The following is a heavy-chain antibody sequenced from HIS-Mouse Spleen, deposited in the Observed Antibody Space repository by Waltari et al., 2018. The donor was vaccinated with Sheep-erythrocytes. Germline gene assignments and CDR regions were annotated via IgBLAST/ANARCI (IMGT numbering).Heavy chain of an antibody. CDR1: GFTFSSYS. Sequence: VQLVESGGGLVKPGGSLRLSCAASGFTFSSYSMNWVRQAPGKGLEWVSSISSSSSYIYYADSVKGRFTISRDNAKNSLYLQMNSLSAEDTAVYYCARDSTSDAFDIWGQGTMVTVSS. J-gene: IGHJ3*02. V-gene: IGHV3-21*01. CDR3: ARDSTSDAFDI. D-gene: IGHD6-6*01. CDR2: ISSSSSYI.